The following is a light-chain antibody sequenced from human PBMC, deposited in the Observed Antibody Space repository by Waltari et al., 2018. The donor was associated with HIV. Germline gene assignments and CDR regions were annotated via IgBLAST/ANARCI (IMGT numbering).Light chain of an antibody. J-gene: IGLJ2*01. CDR3: QSYDSSIVV. Sequence: NFMLTQPHSVSESPGKKVTISCTRSSGSIASNYVQWYQQRPGSAPTTVIYEDNQRPSWVPDRFSGSIDRTSNSDSRTSAGLKTEDEADYYCQSYDSSIVVFGGGTKLTVL. CDR1: SGSIASNY. V-gene: IGLV6-57*04. CDR2: EDN.